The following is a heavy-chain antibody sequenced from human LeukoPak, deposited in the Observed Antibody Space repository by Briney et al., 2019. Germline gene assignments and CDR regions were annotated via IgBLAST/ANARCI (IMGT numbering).Heavy chain of an antibody. CDR1: GGSISSGSYY. CDR2: IYTSGST. J-gene: IGHJ6*03. D-gene: IGHD3-16*01. CDR3: ARDKLKSHYYYYYMDV. V-gene: IGHV4-61*02. Sequence: SETLSLTCTVSGGSISSGSYYWSWIRQPAGKGLEWIGRIYTSGSTNYNPSLKSRVTISVDTSKNQFSLKLSSVTAADTAVYYCARDKLKSHYYYYYMDVWGKGTTVTVSS.